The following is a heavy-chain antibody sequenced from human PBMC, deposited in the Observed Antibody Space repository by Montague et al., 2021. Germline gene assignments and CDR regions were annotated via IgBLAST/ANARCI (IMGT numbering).Heavy chain of an antibody. Sequence: SETLSLTCSVSGGSISSYDWTWIRQSPGKGLEWIWHIYHSRSTNYNPSLKSRVTILVDTSKKQFSLKLNSVTAADTAVYYCAGERSDFDTVDYICYSMDVWGQGTPVTVSS. V-gene: IGHV4-59*13. CDR2: IYHSRST. D-gene: IGHD4-11*01. CDR1: GGSISSYD. CDR3: AGERSDFDTVDYICYSMDV. J-gene: IGHJ6*02.